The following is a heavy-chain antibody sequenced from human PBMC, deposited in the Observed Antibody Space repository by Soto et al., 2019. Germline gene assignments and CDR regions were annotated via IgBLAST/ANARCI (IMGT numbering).Heavy chain of an antibody. CDR3: GGYLGDSRGRSRPYYYNYRDV. CDR2: IIPILGIA. D-gene: IGHD2-21*02. J-gene: IGHJ6*03. V-gene: IGHV1-69*02. CDR1: GGTFSSYT. Sequence: SVKVSCKASGGTFSSYTISWVRQAPGQGLEWMGRIIPILGIANYAQKFQGRVTITADKSTSTAYMELSSLRSEDTAVYYWGGYLGDSRGRSRPYYYNYRDVWGKGTAVTVSS.